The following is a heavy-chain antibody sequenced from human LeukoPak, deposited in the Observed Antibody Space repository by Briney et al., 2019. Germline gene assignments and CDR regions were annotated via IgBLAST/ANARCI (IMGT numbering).Heavy chain of an antibody. CDR3: SRAFDI. J-gene: IGHJ3*02. CDR2: INHSGST. CDR1: GGAFSGYY. Sequence: SETETLICAVYGGAFSGYYGSWIGQPPGKGLEWIGEINHSGSTNYNPSLKSRVTISVDTSKNQFSLKLSSVTAADTAVYYCSRAFDIWGQGTLVTVSS. V-gene: IGHV4-34*01.